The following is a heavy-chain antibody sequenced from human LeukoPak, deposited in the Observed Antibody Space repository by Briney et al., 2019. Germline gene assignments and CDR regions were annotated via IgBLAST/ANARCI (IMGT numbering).Heavy chain of an antibody. Sequence: SVKVSCKASGGTFSSYTISWVRQAPRQGLEWMGRIIPIFGIANYAQKFQGRVTITADKSTSTAYMELSSLRSEDTAVYYCARESPSSSWSFDFWGQGTLVTVSS. CDR1: GGTFSSYT. J-gene: IGHJ4*02. CDR3: ARESPSSSWSFDF. CDR2: IIPIFGIA. D-gene: IGHD6-13*01. V-gene: IGHV1-69*04.